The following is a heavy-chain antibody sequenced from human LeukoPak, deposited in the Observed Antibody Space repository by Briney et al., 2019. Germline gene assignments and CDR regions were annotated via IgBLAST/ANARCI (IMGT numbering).Heavy chain of an antibody. CDR1: GGTFSSYA. CDR2: IIPIFGTA. J-gene: IGHJ4*02. Sequence: ASVKVSCKASGGTFSSYAISWVRQAPGQGLEWMGGIIPIFGTAKYAQKFQGRVTITADESTSTAYMELSSLRSEDTAVYYCARGNWNYHFDYWGQGTLVTVSS. V-gene: IGHV1-69*13. D-gene: IGHD1-7*01. CDR3: ARGNWNYHFDY.